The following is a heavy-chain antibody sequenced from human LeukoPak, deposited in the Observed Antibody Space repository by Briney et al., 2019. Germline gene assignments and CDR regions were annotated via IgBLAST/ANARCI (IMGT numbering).Heavy chain of an antibody. D-gene: IGHD1-26*01. CDR1: GYTFTSYG. CDR2: ISGYNGHT. V-gene: IGHV1-18*01. J-gene: IGHJ5*02. CDR3: ARDNSVGETAWWFDP. Sequence: GASVKVSCKASGYTFTSYGISWVRQAPGQGLEWMGWISGYNGHTNYAQKLQGRVTMTTDTSTSTAYMELRRLRSDDTAVYYCARDNSVGETAWWFDPWGQGTLVTVSS.